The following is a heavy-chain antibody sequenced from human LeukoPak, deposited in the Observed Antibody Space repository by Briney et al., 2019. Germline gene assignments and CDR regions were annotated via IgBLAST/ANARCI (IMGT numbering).Heavy chain of an antibody. CDR1: GGSISSSSYY. Sequence: SETLSLTCTVSGGSISSSSYYWGWIRQSPGKGLEWIGSIYYSGSTYYNPSLKSRVTMSVDTSKNQFSLKLSSVTAADAAVYYCARDEEDSSGYYRYYFDYWGQGTLVTVSS. D-gene: IGHD3-22*01. V-gene: IGHV4-39*07. CDR2: IYYSGST. CDR3: ARDEEDSSGYYRYYFDY. J-gene: IGHJ4*02.